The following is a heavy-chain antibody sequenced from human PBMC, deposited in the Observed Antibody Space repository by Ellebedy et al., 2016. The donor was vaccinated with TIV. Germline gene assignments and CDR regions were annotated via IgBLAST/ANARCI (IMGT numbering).Heavy chain of an antibody. CDR1: GFTVSSNY. J-gene: IGHJ2*01. D-gene: IGHD3-10*01. V-gene: IGHV3-33*08. Sequence: GESLKISCAASGFTVSSNYMSWVRQAPGKGLEWVAVIWYDGSNKYYADSVKGRFTISRDNSKNTLYLQMNSLRAEDTAVYYCARDRGELGPRGYFDLWGRGTLVTVSS. CDR3: ARDRGELGPRGYFDL. CDR2: IWYDGSNK.